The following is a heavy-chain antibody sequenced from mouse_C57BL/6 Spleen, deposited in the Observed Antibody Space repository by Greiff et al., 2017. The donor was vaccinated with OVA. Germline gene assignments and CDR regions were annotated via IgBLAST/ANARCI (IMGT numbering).Heavy chain of an antibody. J-gene: IGHJ1*03. CDR2: IYPSDSET. V-gene: IGHV1-61*01. D-gene: IGHD1-1*01. Sequence: VQLQQPGAELVRPGSSVKLSCKASGYTFTSYWMDWVKQRPGQGLEWIGNIYPSDSETHYNPKFKDKATLTVDKSSITAYMQLSRLTSVDSAVYDWARRGSSSWYFDVWGTGTTVTVSS. CDR1: GYTFTSYW. CDR3: ARRGSSSWYFDV.